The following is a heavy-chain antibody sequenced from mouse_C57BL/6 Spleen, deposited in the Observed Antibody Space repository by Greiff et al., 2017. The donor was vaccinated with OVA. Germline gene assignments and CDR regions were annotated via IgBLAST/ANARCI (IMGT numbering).Heavy chain of an antibody. CDR1: GYTFTDYY. V-gene: IGHV1-76*01. CDR3: ARYGNYHYYAMDY. D-gene: IGHD2-1*01. J-gene: IGHJ4*01. Sequence: VKLVESGAELVRPGASVKLSCKASGYTFTDYYINWVKQRPGQGLEWIARIYPGSGNTYYNEKFKGKATLTAEKSSSTAYMQLSSLTSEDSAVYFCARYGNYHYYAMDYWGQGTSVTVSS. CDR2: IYPGSGNT.